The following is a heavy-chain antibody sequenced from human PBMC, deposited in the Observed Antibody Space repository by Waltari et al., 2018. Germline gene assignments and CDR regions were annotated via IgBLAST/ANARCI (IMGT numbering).Heavy chain of an antibody. Sequence: EMHLLESGGSLAQPGESLRLSCAASGFTFSDYAIAWVRQAPGKGLEWVSTISNSDDTTYYAESVKGRFTISRDKSKSTLFLQMNSLRADDTAIYYCAKELERKPYYYYGWDVWGQGTTVTVSS. J-gene: IGHJ6*02. CDR2: ISNSDDTT. V-gene: IGHV3-23*01. CDR1: GFTFSDYA. CDR3: AKELERKPYYYYGWDV. D-gene: IGHD1-1*01.